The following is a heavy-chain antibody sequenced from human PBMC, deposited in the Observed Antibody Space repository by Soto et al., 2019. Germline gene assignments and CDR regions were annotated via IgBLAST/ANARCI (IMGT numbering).Heavy chain of an antibody. CDR2: INPSSCVK. D-gene: IGHD2-21*01. J-gene: IGHJ4*02. CDR3: VGGIFRGS. CDR1: GFTFTDYH. V-gene: IGHV1-2*02. Sequence: ASVKVSCKASGFTFTDYHIHWVRQSPGQGLEWMGWINPSSCVKKSAQQFHGRVAITRDTSISAAYMELSGLTSDDSAVYYCVGGIFRGSWGQGALVTVSS.